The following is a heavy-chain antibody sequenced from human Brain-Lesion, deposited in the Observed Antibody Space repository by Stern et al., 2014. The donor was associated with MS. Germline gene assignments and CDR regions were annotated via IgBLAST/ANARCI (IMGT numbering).Heavy chain of an antibody. CDR2: VHNAGRRT. CDR3: ARGERWFDS. J-gene: IGHJ5*01. CDR1: GFTFRNYW. Sequence: EVQLVESGGGFVQPGGSLRLSCAASGFTFRNYWMHWVRQAPGKGLVWVSRVHNAGRRTSYADSVKGRFTMSRDNAKNTLYLQKNSLRVEDTAIYYCARGERWFDSWGQGTLVTVSS. V-gene: IGHV3-74*01.